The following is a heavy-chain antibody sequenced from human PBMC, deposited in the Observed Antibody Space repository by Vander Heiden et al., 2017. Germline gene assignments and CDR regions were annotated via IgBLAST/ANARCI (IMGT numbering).Heavy chain of an antibody. J-gene: IGHJ1*01. CDR1: GFTFSDCL. CDR2: TSTSGNTI. Sequence: QVQLVESGGGLVKPGGSLGLSCEASGFTFSDCLMSGIRQAPGKGLEWISFTSTSGNTIFYADSVKDRFTISRNNVNNLLFLQMNSLRAEDTAVYYCARVLPVAGTSRYFQHWGQGTLVTVSS. V-gene: IGHV3-11*01. CDR3: ARVLPVAGTSRYFQH. D-gene: IGHD6-19*01.